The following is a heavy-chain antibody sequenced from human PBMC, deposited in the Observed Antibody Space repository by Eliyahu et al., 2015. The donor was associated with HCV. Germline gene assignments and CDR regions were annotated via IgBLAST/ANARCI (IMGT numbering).Heavy chain of an antibody. D-gene: IGHD2-2*01. CDR1: GGSISSGGYS. CDR2: IYHSGST. Sequence: QLQLQESGSGLVKPSQTLSLTCAVSGGSISSGGYSWGWXRQPPGKGLEWIGYIYHSGSTYYNPSLKSRVTISVDRSKNQFSLKLSSVTAADTAVYYCARGIVWGYCSSTSCQEGRFDPWGQGTLVTVSS. J-gene: IGHJ5*02. V-gene: IGHV4-30-2*01. CDR3: ARGIVWGYCSSTSCQEGRFDP.